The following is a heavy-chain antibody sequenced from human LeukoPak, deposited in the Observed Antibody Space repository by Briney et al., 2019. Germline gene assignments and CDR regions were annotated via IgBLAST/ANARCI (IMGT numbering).Heavy chain of an antibody. Sequence: PSETLSLTCTVSGGSISRYYWSWIRQPPGEGLEWIGYVYHSGSTNYNPSLKSRVTISLDTSKNQFSLKLSSLTAADTAVYYCATVGGSDNYYIDYWGQGTLVTVSS. D-gene: IGHD3-10*01. J-gene: IGHJ4*02. CDR2: VYHSGST. V-gene: IGHV4-59*01. CDR3: ATVGGSDNYYIDY. CDR1: GGSISRYY.